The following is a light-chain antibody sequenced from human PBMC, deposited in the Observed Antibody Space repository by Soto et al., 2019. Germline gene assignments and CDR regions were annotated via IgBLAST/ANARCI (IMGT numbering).Light chain of an antibody. V-gene: IGKV3-11*01. J-gene: IGKJ4*01. Sequence: EIVLTQSPATLSMSPGERATLSCRASQSISSYLAWYQQKPGQAPRLLIYDAFNRATGIPARFSGSGSGTDFTLTISRLEPEDFAVYYCQQRSNWALTLGGGTKVDIK. CDR1: QSISSY. CDR2: DAF. CDR3: QQRSNWALT.